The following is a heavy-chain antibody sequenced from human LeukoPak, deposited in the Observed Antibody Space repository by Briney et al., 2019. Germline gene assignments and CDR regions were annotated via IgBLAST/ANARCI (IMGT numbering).Heavy chain of an antibody. V-gene: IGHV3-7*01. CDR1: GFTFSSYW. J-gene: IGHJ3*02. Sequence: GGSLRLSCAASGFTFSSYWMSWVRQAPGKGLEWVANIKQDGSEKYYVDSVKGRFTISRDNAKNSLYLQMNSLRAEDTAMYYCARVGLYDFWSGFRGAFDIWGQGTMVTVSS. CDR2: IKQDGSEK. D-gene: IGHD3-3*01. CDR3: ARVGLYDFWSGFRGAFDI.